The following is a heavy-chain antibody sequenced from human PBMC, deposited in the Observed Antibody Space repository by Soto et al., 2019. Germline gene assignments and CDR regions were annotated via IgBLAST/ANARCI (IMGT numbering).Heavy chain of an antibody. Sequence: GGSLRLSCAASGFTFSSYAMSWVRQAPGKGLEWVSAISGSGGSTYYADSVKGRFTISRDNSKNTLYLQMNSLRAEDTAVYYCAKDLGAAYYDIWTGYPILPVDAFERWGKGTIVPVAS. CDR1: GFTFSSYA. CDR2: ISGSGGST. V-gene: IGHV3-23*01. CDR3: AKDLGAAYYDIWTGYPILPVDAFER. D-gene: IGHD3-9*01. J-gene: IGHJ3*02.